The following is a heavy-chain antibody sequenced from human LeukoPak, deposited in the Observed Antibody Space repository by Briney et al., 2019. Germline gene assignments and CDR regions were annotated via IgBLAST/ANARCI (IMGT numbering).Heavy chain of an antibody. CDR2: ISNDGTEK. D-gene: IGHD6-19*01. J-gene: IGHJ4*02. Sequence: GGSLSLSCAASGFTFSSYPLHWVRQAPDKGLDWMAVISNDGTEKHYADSVKGRFTISRDNSENTLYLQMNSLRVEDTAIYYCAREGSSGWYPYWGQGTLVTVSS. V-gene: IGHV3-30*17. CDR1: GFTFSSYP. CDR3: AREGSSGWYPY.